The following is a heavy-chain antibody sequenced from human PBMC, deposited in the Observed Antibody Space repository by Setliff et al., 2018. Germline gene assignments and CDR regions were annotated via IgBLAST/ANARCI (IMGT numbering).Heavy chain of an antibody. CDR2: ISVYNGDT. D-gene: IGHD5-18*01. Sequence: ASVKVSCKASGYTFRNYAFAWVRQAPGQGLEWVGWISVYNGDTNYAQKFQGRVTLTTDTSTSTAYMELRSLTSDDSAFYYCARAPSVELVTIRTNSWFSYWGQGTLGTVCS. CDR3: ARAPSVELVTIRTNSWFSY. V-gene: IGHV1-18*01. J-gene: IGHJ4*02. CDR1: GYTFRNYA.